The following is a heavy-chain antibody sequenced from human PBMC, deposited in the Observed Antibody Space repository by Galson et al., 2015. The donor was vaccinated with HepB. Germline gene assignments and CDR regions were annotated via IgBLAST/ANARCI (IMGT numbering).Heavy chain of an antibody. CDR2: IIAYNGNT. D-gene: IGHD5-18*01. CDR1: GYTFTSYG. V-gene: IGHV1-18*04. J-gene: IGHJ5*02. Sequence: SVKVSCKASGYTFTSYGISWVRQAPGQGLEWMGWIIAYNGNTNYAQKLQGRVTMTTDTSTSTAHMELRSLRSDDTAVYYCARLKQLWLNNWFDPWGQGTLVTVSS. CDR3: ARLKQLWLNNWFDP.